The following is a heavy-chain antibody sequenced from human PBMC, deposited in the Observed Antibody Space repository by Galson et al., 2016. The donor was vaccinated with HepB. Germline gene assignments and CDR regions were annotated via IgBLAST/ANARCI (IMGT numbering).Heavy chain of an antibody. CDR2: ISGGGVGT. V-gene: IGHV3-23*01. J-gene: IGHJ2*01. Sequence: SLRLSCAASGFTFRSYTLSWVRQAPGKGLEWVSAISGGGVGTYYADSVKGRFTFSRDNSKNTLYLQMTSLRAEDTAVYYCASGIAVTTSNSFWYFDLWGRGTLVTVSS. D-gene: IGHD3-10*01. CDR1: GFTFRSYT. CDR3: ASGIAVTTSNSFWYFDL.